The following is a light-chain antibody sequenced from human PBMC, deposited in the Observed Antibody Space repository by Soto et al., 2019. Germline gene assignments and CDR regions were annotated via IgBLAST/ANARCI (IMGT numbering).Light chain of an antibody. Sequence: EIVMTQSPATLSVSPGERATLSCRASQSVSTNLAWYQQKPGQAPRLLIYGASARATGFPARFSGSGSGTEFTLTISSLQSEDFAVYYCQQYYNCPRTFGQGTKVEIK. V-gene: IGKV3-15*01. CDR2: GAS. CDR3: QQYYNCPRT. CDR1: QSVSTN. J-gene: IGKJ1*01.